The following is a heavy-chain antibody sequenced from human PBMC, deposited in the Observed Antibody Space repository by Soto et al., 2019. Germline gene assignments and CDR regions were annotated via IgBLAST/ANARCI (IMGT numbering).Heavy chain of an antibody. Sequence: QVQLVQSGAEVNKPGSSVKLSCKVSGGTFISFAIIWVRLAPGRGLEWMGGIIPVFGTANYTQQFQCRGTITADDSTSTAYIELSSLRSEDTAVLYFARVRVTTSLTASDYLGQGSMGTVSS. D-gene: IGHD4-4*01. CDR1: GGTFISFA. CDR2: IIPVFGTA. V-gene: IGHV1-69*01. CDR3: ARVRVTTSLTASDY. J-gene: IGHJ4*02.